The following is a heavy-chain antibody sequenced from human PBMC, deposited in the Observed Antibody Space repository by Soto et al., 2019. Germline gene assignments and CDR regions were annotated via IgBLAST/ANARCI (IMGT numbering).Heavy chain of an antibody. D-gene: IGHD2-2*02. CDR2: ISGSGGST. J-gene: IGHJ4*02. Sequence: PGGSLRPSCAASGFTFSSYAMSWVRQAPGKGLEWVSAISGSGGSTYYADSVKGRFTISRDNSKNTLYLQMNSLRAEDTAAYYCAKDLKADYCSSTSCYNWGQGTLVTVSS. CDR3: AKDLKADYCSSTSCYN. V-gene: IGHV3-23*01. CDR1: GFTFSSYA.